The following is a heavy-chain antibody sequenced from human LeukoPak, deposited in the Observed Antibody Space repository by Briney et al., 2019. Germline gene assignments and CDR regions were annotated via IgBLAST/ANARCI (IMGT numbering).Heavy chain of an antibody. D-gene: IGHD5-18*01. CDR1: GFTFSSYW. Sequence: GGSPRLSCAASGFTFSSYWMHWVRQAPGKGLVWVSRINSDGSSTSYADSVKGRFTISRDNAKNTLYLQMHSLRAEDTAVYYCARDGDTTYIDYWGQGTLVTVSS. CDR2: INSDGSST. CDR3: ARDGDTTYIDY. V-gene: IGHV3-74*01. J-gene: IGHJ4*02.